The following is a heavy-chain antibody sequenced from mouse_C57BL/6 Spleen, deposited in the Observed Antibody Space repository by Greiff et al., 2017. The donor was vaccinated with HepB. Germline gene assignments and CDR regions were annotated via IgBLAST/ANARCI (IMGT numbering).Heavy chain of an antibody. CDR1: GFTFSSYA. V-gene: IGHV5-4*03. D-gene: IGHD2-4*01. CDR3: ARGRDYGEFAY. CDR2: ISDGGSYT. Sequence: EVKLVESGGGLVKPGGSLKLSCAASGFTFSSYAMSWVRQTPEKRLEWVATISDGGSYTYYPDNVKGRFTISRDNAKNNLYLQMSHLKSEDTAMYYCARGRDYGEFAYWGQGTLVTVSA. J-gene: IGHJ3*01.